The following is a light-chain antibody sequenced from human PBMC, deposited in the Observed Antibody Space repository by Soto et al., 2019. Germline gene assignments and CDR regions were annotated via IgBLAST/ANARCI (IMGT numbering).Light chain of an antibody. Sequence: QSALTQPRSVSGSPGQSVTISCTGTSSDVGGYNYVSWYQQHPGKAPKLIIYDVNRRPSGVPDRFSGSKSGNTASLTISGLQDEDEADYYCCSYAGSYTYVFGTGTKVTV. J-gene: IGLJ1*01. CDR3: CSYAGSYTYV. V-gene: IGLV2-11*01. CDR2: DVN. CDR1: SSDVGGYNY.